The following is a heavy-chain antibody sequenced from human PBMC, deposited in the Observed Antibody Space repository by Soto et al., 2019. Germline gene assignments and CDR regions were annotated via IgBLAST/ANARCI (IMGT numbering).Heavy chain of an antibody. J-gene: IGHJ4*02. D-gene: IGHD3-10*01. CDR3: ASMGYHYGSGSYPLDY. CDR2: MYNSGRT. Sequence: SETLSLTCTVSGGSISNYYWTWIRQPPGKGLEWIGFMYNSGRTHYNPSLKSRVTISLDTSKNQFSLNLRSVTAADTAVYYCASMGYHYGSGSYPLDYWGQGTLVTVS. CDR1: GGSISNYY. V-gene: IGHV4-59*08.